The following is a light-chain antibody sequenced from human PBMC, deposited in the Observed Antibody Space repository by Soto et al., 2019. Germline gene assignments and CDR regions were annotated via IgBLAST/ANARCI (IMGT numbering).Light chain of an antibody. CDR3: QQYETSPRT. CDR1: QSVSSNF. V-gene: IGKV3-20*01. Sequence: EIVFTQTPATLSLSPGERTKPSCRANQSVSSNFLDWYQQKPGKAPRLLIYGASSRATGIPDRFSGSGSGTDFTLTISRLEPEDFAVYYCQQYETSPRTFGQGTKVDIK. J-gene: IGKJ1*01. CDR2: GAS.